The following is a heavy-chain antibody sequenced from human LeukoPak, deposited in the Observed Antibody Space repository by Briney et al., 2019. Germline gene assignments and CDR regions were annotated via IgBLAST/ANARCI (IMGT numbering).Heavy chain of an antibody. CDR2: INWSGETT. D-gene: IGHD6-25*01. CDR1: GFSFEDFG. V-gene: IGHV3-20*04. J-gene: IGHJ4*02. CDR3: ARGYTSGGVDH. Sequence: GGSLRLSCAASGFSFEDFGMSWVRQAPGQGLEWVSGINWSGETTSYAASVEGQFTISRDNAKKALYLQMNSLRAEDTALYYCARGYTSGGVDHWGQGTLVTVSS.